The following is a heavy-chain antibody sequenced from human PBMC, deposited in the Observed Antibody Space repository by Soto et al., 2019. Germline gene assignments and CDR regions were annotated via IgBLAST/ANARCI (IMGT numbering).Heavy chain of an antibody. CDR1: GFTFSSYA. D-gene: IGHD2-2*01. CDR2: ISGSGGST. V-gene: IGHV3-23*01. J-gene: IGHJ5*02. Sequence: QPGGSLRLSCAASGFTFSSYAMSWVRQAPGKGLEWVSAISGSGGSTYYADSVKGRFTISRDNSKNTLYLQMNSLRAEDTAVYYCAKDRSTSFEGGYNWFDPWGQGTLVTVSS. CDR3: AKDRSTSFEGGYNWFDP.